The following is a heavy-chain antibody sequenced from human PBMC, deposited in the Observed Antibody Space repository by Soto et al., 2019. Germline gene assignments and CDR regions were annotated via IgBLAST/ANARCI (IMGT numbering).Heavy chain of an antibody. D-gene: IGHD1-7*01. Sequence: ASVKVSCKTSGYIFTHYGVSWVRQAPGQGLEWIGWINVSGGNTNFAQNLRGRVVLTTDTSTSTAYMELRSLTSVDTAVYYCARDWNYIFDYWGQGSLVTVSS. V-gene: IGHV1-18*01. J-gene: IGHJ4*02. CDR1: GYIFTHYG. CDR3: ARDWNYIFDY. CDR2: INVSGGNT.